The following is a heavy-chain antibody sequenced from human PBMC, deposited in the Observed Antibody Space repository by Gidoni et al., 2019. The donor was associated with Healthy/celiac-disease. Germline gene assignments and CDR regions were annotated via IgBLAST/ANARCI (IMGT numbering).Heavy chain of an antibody. CDR1: GGSISSSSYY. D-gene: IGHD4-17*01. Sequence: QLQLQESGPGLVKPSETLSLTCTVSGGSISSSSYYWGWIRQPPGKGLEWIGSIYYSGSTYYNPSLKSRVTISVDTSKNQFSLKLSSVTAADTAVYYCARRDGDYVEYFQHWGQGTLVTVSS. CDR3: ARRDGDYVEYFQH. V-gene: IGHV4-39*01. J-gene: IGHJ1*01. CDR2: IYYSGST.